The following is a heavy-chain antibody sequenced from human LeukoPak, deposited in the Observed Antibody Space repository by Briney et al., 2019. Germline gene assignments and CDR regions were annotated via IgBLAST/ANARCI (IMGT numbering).Heavy chain of an antibody. CDR3: ARGSSGWYSIDY. Sequence: PSETLSLTCTVSGGSISNYYWSWIRQPAGKGLESIGRIYISGSTNYNPSLKSRVTMSVDTSKNQFSRKLSSVTAADTAVYYCARGSSGWYSIDYWGQGTMVTVSS. CDR1: GGSISNYY. J-gene: IGHJ4*02. D-gene: IGHD6-19*01. V-gene: IGHV4-4*07. CDR2: IYISGST.